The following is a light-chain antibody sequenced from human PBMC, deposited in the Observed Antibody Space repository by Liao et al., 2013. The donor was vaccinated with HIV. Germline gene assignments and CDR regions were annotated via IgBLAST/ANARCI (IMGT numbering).Light chain of an antibody. CDR2: RDS. CDR1: ALPKQY. V-gene: IGLV3-25*02. Sequence: SYELTQPPSVSVSPGQTARITCSGDALPKQYAYWYQQKPGQAPVLVIYRDSERPSGIPERFSGSNSGNTATLTISGTQAVDEADYYCQAWDNHIVFGGGTQLTVL. CDR3: QAWDNHIV. J-gene: IGLJ2*01.